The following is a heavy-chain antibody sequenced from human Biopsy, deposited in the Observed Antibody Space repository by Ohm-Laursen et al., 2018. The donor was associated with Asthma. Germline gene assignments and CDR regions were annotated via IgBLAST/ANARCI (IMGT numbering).Heavy chain of an antibody. V-gene: IGHV3-53*01. CDR1: GFAVSRDH. D-gene: IGHD3-22*01. J-gene: IGHJ4*02. CDR2: IYSGGTS. Sequence: SLRLPCTASGFAVSRDHMFWVRQAPGKGLEWVSVIYSGGTSHTADSVRGRFTISRDYSKNTLYLQMHSLRAEDTAVYYCARGDSSNWSHYYFDYWGQGTLVTVFS. CDR3: ARGDSSNWSHYYFDY.